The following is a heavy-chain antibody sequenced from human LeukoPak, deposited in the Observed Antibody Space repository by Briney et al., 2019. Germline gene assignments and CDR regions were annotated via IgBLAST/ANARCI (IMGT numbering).Heavy chain of an antibody. J-gene: IGHJ5*02. CDR3: ARDSSPGYSSINWFDP. CDR2: IYYSGST. V-gene: IGHV4-59*01. CDR1: GGSISSYY. D-gene: IGHD6-13*01. Sequence: SETLSLTCTVSGGSISSYYWSWIRQPPGKGLEWIGYIYYSGSTNYNPSLKSRVTISVDTSKNQFSLKLSSVTAADTAVYCCARDSSPGYSSINWFDPWGQGTLVTVSS.